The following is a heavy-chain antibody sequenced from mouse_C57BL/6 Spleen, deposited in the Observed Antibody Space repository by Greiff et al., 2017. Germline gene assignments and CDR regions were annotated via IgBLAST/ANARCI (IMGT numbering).Heavy chain of an antibody. D-gene: IGHD4-1*01. V-gene: IGHV5-4*03. Sequence: EVKVEESGGGLVKPGGSLKLSCAASGFTFSSYAMSWVRQTPEKRLEWVATISDGGSYTYYPDNVKGRFTISRDNAKNNLYLQMSHLKSEDTAMYYCARELGPYYYAMDYWGQGTSVTVSS. CDR3: ARELGPYYYAMDY. J-gene: IGHJ4*01. CDR2: ISDGGSYT. CDR1: GFTFSSYA.